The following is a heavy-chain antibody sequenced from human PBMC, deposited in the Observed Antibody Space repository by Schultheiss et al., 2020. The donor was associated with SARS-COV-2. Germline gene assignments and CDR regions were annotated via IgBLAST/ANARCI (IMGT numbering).Heavy chain of an antibody. CDR3: ARAFCGGDCYSVGYFGL. J-gene: IGHJ2*01. V-gene: IGHV4-59*01. CDR2: IYYTGAT. D-gene: IGHD2-21*02. Sequence: SETLSLTCAVYGGSFSGYYWSWIRQPPGKGLEWIGYIYYTGATNYNPSLKSRVSISLDTSKNQFSLRLTSVTAADTAVYYCARAFCGGDCYSVGYFGLWGRGSLVNVST. CDR1: GGSFSGYY.